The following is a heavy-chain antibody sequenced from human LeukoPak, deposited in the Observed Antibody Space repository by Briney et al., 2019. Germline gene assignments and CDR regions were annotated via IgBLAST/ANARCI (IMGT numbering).Heavy chain of an antibody. CDR2: IYTSGST. D-gene: IGHD3-10*01. V-gene: IGHV4-4*07. J-gene: IGHJ3*02. CDR3: ARDLEVRGVSAFDI. CDR1: GGSFSGYY. Sequence: PSETLSLTCAVYGGSFSGYYWSWIRQPAGKGLEWIGRIYTSGSTNYNPSLKSRVTISVDTSKNQFSLKLSSVTAADTAVYYCARDLEVRGVSAFDIWGQGTMVTVSS.